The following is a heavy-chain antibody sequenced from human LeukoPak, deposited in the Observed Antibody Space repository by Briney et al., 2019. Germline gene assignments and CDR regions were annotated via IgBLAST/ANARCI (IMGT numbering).Heavy chain of an antibody. CDR2: ISAYNGNT. J-gene: IGHJ4*02. Sequence: GASVKVSCKASGYTFTSYGISWVRQAPGQGLEWMGWISAYNGNTNYAQKLQGRVTMTTDTSTSTAYMELRSLRSDDTAVYFCARRRYDVLTGYYIVDYWGQGTLVTVSS. V-gene: IGHV1-18*01. CDR3: ARRRYDVLTGYYIVDY. CDR1: GYTFTSYG. D-gene: IGHD3-9*01.